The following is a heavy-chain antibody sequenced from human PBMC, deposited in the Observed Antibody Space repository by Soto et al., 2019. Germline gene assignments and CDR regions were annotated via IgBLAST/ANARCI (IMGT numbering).Heavy chain of an antibody. Sequence: SVKVSCKASGGTFSSYAISWVRQAPGQGLEWTGGIIPIFGTANYAQKFQGRVTITADESTSTAYMELSSLRSEDTAVYYCARRSVRGWWFDPWGQGTLVTVSS. CDR1: GGTFSSYA. CDR3: ARRSVRGWWFDP. D-gene: IGHD3-10*02. J-gene: IGHJ5*02. V-gene: IGHV1-69*13. CDR2: IIPIFGTA.